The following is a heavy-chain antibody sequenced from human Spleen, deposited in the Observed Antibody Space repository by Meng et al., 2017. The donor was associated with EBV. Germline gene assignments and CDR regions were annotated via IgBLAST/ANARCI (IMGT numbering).Heavy chain of an antibody. CDR3: ARGFSYGDYLNWFDP. D-gene: IGHD4-17*01. Sequence: QVQLQQWGAGLLKPSETLSLTCAVYGGSFSGYYWSWIRQPPGKGLEWIGEINHSGSTNYNPSLKSRVTISVDTSKNQFSLKLSSVTAADTAVYYCARGFSYGDYLNWFDPWGQGTLVTVSS. CDR1: GGSFSGYY. CDR2: INHSGST. V-gene: IGHV4-34*01. J-gene: IGHJ5*02.